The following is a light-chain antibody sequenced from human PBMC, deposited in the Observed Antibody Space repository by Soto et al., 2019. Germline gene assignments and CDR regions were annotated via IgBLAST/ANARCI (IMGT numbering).Light chain of an antibody. V-gene: IGKV3-20*01. J-gene: IGKJ5*01. Sequence: EIVLTQSPGTLSLSPWERATLSCRASPSISSGYLAWYQQKPGQAPRLLISGASNRATGIPARFSGSGSGTDFTLTISSLEPEDFAVYYCQQYVSSPWAFGQGTRLEIK. CDR3: QQYVSSPWA. CDR1: PSISSGY. CDR2: GAS.